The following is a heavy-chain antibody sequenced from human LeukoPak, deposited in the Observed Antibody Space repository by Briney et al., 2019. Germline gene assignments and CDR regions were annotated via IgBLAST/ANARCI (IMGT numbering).Heavy chain of an antibody. Sequence: PSETLSLTCAVSGGSISSYYWSWIRQPPGKGLEWIGYIYYSGSTDYNPSLKSRVTISVDTSKNQFSLKLSSVTAADTAVYYCARSHSVWTSFDYWGQGTLVTVSS. J-gene: IGHJ4*02. D-gene: IGHD3/OR15-3a*01. CDR2: IYYSGST. CDR1: GGSISSYY. CDR3: ARSHSVWTSFDY. V-gene: IGHV4-59*01.